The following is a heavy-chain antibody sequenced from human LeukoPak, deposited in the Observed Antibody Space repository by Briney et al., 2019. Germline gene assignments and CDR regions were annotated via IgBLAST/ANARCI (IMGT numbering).Heavy chain of an antibody. D-gene: IGHD3-22*01. CDR1: GGSFSGYY. Sequence: KSSETLSLTCAVYGGSFSGYYWSWIRQPPGKGLEWIGEINHSGSTNYNPSLKSRVTISVDTSKNQFSLKLSSVTAADTAVYYCARGARPPYYYDSSGYFRYYYYMDVWGKGTTVTISS. V-gene: IGHV4-34*01. J-gene: IGHJ6*03. CDR2: INHSGST. CDR3: ARGARPPYYYDSSGYFRYYYYMDV.